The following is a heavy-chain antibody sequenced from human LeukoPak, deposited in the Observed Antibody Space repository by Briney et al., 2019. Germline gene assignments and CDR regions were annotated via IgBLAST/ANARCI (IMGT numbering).Heavy chain of an antibody. CDR3: AKDGRYCSSTSCYLDY. D-gene: IGHD2-2*01. CDR1: GFTFSSYA. V-gene: IGHV3-23*01. CDR2: ISGSGGST. J-gene: IGHJ4*02. Sequence: GGSLRLSCAASGFTFSSYAMSWVRQAPGKGLEWVSAISGSGGSTYYADSVKGRFTISRDNSKNTLYLQMNSLRAEDTAVYYCAKDGRYCSSTSCYLDYWGQGTLVTVSS.